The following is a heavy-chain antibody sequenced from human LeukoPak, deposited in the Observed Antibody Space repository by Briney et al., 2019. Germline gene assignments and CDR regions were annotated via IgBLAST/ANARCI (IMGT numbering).Heavy chain of an antibody. D-gene: IGHD1-26*01. J-gene: IGHJ3*02. CDR3: ARAGQREWDPRGGDAFDI. V-gene: IGHV4-4*07. Sequence: PSETLSLTCTVSGGSISSYYWSWIRQPAGKGLEWIGRIYTSGSTNYNPSLKSRVTMSVDTSKNQFSLKLSSVTAADTAVYYCARAGQREWDPRGGDAFDIWGQGTMVTVSS. CDR2: IYTSGST. CDR1: GGSISSYY.